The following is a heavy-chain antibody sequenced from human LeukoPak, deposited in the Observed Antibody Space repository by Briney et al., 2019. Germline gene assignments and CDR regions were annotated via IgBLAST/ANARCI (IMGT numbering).Heavy chain of an antibody. V-gene: IGHV3-66*01. D-gene: IGHD2-15*01. CDR3: ARAPGYCSGGSCYSDAFDI. CDR2: IYSGGST. J-gene: IGHJ3*02. Sequence: GGSLRLTCEASGFSFANYALSWVRQAPGKGLEWVSVIYSGGSTYYADSVKGRFTISRDNSKNTLYLQMNSLRAEDTAVYYCARAPGYCSGGSCYSDAFDIWGQGTMVTVSS. CDR1: GFSFANYA.